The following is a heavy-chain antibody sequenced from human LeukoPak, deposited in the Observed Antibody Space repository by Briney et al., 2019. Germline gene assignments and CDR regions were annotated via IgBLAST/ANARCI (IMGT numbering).Heavy chain of an antibody. D-gene: IGHD1-26*01. CDR1: GFPFSSYG. J-gene: IGHJ4*02. Sequence: GGSLRLSCAASGFPFSSYGMYWVRQTPDKGLQWVAYLRKDATYSNYADSVRGRFTISRDNSKNTLDLQMSSLRVEDTAVYYCAFGGPTRGTLDYWGQGTLVTVSS. CDR2: LRKDATYS. CDR3: AFGGPTRGTLDY. V-gene: IGHV3-30*02.